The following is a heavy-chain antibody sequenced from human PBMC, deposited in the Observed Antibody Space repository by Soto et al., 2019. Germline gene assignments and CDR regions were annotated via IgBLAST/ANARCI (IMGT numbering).Heavy chain of an antibody. J-gene: IGHJ4*02. D-gene: IGHD3-22*01. V-gene: IGHV3-23*01. CDR3: AKHMVVVVITTVGYFDY. CDR1: GFTFSSYA. Sequence: GGSLRLSCAASGFTFSSYAMSWVRQAPGKGLEWVSSISDTGDRTFYADSVKGRFTISRDNSKSTLYLQMNSLRAEDTAVYYCAKHMVVVVITTVGYFDYWGQGTLVTVSS. CDR2: ISDTGDRT.